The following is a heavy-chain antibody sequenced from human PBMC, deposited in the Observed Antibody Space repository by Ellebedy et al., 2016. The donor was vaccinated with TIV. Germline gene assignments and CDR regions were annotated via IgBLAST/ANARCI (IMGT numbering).Heavy chain of an antibody. CDR1: GFTFSSYW. J-gene: IGHJ4*02. D-gene: IGHD5-12*01. V-gene: IGHV3-7*01. CDR3: ARAKSTGYDLIDF. CDR2: INQGGSEN. Sequence: GESLKISCAASGFTFSSYWMSWVRQAPGKGLEWVANINQGGSENYYVDSVKGRFTISRDNAKNSLYLQMNSLRAEDTAVYYCARAKSTGYDLIDFWGLGTLVTVSS.